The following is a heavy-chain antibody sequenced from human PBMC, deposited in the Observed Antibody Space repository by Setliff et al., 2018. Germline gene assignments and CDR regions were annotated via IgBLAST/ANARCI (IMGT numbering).Heavy chain of an antibody. Sequence: PGGSLRLSCAASGFTFTNAKMSWIRQAPGKGLEWVGRIKTTKDGGTTDYAAPVKGRFTVSRDDSKNTLYLEMNSLKTEDTALYYCTTEGESELDYWGQGTLVTVSS. J-gene: IGHJ4*02. CDR2: IKTTKDGGTT. CDR3: TTEGESELDY. V-gene: IGHV3-15*01. CDR1: GFTFTNAK.